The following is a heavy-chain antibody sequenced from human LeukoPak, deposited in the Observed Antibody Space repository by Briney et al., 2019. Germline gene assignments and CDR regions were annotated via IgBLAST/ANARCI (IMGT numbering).Heavy chain of an antibody. CDR3: ASALKRGSAGTLIDY. CDR2: MNPNSGNT. CDR1: GYTFTSHD. D-gene: IGHD6-13*01. V-gene: IGHV1-8*01. J-gene: IGHJ4*02. Sequence: ASVKVSRKASGYTFTSHDINWVRQATGQGLEWMGWMNPNSGNTGYAQKFQDRVTMTRNTSISTAYMELSSLESEDTAVYYCASALKRGSAGTLIDYWGQGTLVTVSS.